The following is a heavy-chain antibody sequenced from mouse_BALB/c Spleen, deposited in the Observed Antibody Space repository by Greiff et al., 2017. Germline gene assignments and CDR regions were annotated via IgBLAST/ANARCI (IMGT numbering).Heavy chain of an antibody. CDR3: ARVEDYYYAMDY. V-gene: IGHV1S41*01. J-gene: IGHJ4*01. Sequence: DLVKPGASVKLSCKASGYTFTSYWINWIKQRPGQGLEWIGRIAPGSGSTYYNEMFKGKATLTVDTSSSTAYIQLSSLSSEDSAVYFCARVEDYYYAMDYWGQGTSVTVSS. CDR1: GYTFTSYW. D-gene: IGHD2-4*01. CDR2: IAPGSGST.